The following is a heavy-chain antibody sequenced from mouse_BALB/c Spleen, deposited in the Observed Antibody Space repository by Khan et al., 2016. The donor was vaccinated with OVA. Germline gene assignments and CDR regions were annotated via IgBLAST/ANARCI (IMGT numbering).Heavy chain of an antibody. CDR2: INTHSGVP. Sequence: QIQLVQSGPELKKPGETVRISYKASGYTFTTAGMQWVQKMPGKGLKWIGWINTHSGVPKYAEDFKGRFAFSLETSASIAYLQITNLKNEDTATYFCAVVGAAFYRNDGGAMDHWGQGTSVTVSS. CDR1: GYTFTTAG. J-gene: IGHJ4*01. CDR3: AVVGAAFYRNDGGAMDH. D-gene: IGHD2-14*01. V-gene: IGHV9-4*02.